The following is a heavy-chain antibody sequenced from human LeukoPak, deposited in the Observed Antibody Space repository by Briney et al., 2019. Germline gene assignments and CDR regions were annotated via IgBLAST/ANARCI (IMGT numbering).Heavy chain of an antibody. CDR3: ARDYTGGWNDY. V-gene: IGHV3-48*04. J-gene: IGHJ4*02. D-gene: IGHD7-27*01. Sequence: PGGSLRLSCAASGFTFSSYGMSWVRQAPGKGLEWVSYISSSGSTIYYADSVKGRFTISRDNAKNSLYLQMNSLRAEDTAVYYCARDYTGGWNDYWGQGTLVTVSS. CDR1: GFTFSSYG. CDR2: ISSSGSTI.